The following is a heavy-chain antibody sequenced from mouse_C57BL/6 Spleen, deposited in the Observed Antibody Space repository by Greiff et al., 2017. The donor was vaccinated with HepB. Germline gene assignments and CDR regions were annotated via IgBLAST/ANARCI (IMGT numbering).Heavy chain of an antibody. CDR2: IDPANGNT. D-gene: IGHD1-1*01. Sequence: EVQLQESVAELVRPGASVKLSCTASGFNIKNTYMHWVKQRPEQGLEWIGRIDPANGNTKYAPKFQGKATITADTSSNTAYLQLSSLTSEDTAIYYCARLDYYYYGSSRFDYWGQGTTLTVSS. V-gene: IGHV14-3*01. J-gene: IGHJ2*01. CDR1: GFNIKNTY. CDR3: ARLDYYYYGSSRFDY.